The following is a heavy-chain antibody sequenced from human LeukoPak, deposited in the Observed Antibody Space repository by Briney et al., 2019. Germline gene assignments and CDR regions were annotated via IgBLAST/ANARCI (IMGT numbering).Heavy chain of an antibody. CDR3: VRDNSRGQSLGVIY. CDR2: ISADSSTV. J-gene: IGHJ4*02. V-gene: IGHV3-48*01. Sequence: PGGSLGLSCAASGFTFSTYNMNWVRQAPGKGLEWISYISADSSTVQYADSVRGRFTTSRDNAKNSLYLQMNSLRAEDTAVYYCVRDNSRGQSLGVIYWGQGSLVTVSS. D-gene: IGHD3-22*01. CDR1: GFTFSTYN.